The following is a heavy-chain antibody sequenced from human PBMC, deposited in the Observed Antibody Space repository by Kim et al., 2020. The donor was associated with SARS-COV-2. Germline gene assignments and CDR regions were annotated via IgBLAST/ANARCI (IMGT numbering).Heavy chain of an antibody. D-gene: IGHD6-13*01. V-gene: IGHV3-30-3*01. CDR1: GFTFSSYA. CDR3: ARGAYSIIDY. CDR2: ISYDGSNK. Sequence: GGSLRLSCAASGFTFSSYAMHWVRQAPGKGLEWVAVISYDGSNKYYADSVKGRFTISRDNSKNTLYLQMNRLRAEDTAVYYCARGAYSIIDYWGQGTLVT. J-gene: IGHJ4*02.